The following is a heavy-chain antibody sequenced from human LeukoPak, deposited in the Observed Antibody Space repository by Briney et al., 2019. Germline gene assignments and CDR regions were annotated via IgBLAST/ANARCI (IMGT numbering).Heavy chain of an antibody. CDR1: GGSISSYY. CDR3: ARAGYYDFWSGSTGWFDP. J-gene: IGHJ5*02. Sequence: SETLSLTCTVSGGSISSYYWSWIRQPPGKGLEWIGYIYYSGSTNYNPSLKSRVTISVDTSKNQFSLKLSSVTAADTAVYYCARAGYYDFWSGSTGWFDPWGQGTLITVSS. CDR2: IYYSGST. V-gene: IGHV4-59*01. D-gene: IGHD3-3*01.